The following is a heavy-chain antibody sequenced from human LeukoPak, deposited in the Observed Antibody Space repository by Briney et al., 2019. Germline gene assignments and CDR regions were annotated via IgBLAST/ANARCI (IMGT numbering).Heavy chain of an antibody. V-gene: IGHV4-34*01. CDR2: INHSGST. J-gene: IGHJ4*02. D-gene: IGHD2-15*01. Sequence: SETLSLTCAVYGGSFSGYYWSWIRQPLGKGLEWIGEINHSGSTNYNPSLKSRVTISVDTSKNQFSLKLSSVTAADTAVYYCARGPKFLYCSGGSCFFDYWGQGTLVTVSS. CDR3: ARGPKFLYCSGGSCFFDY. CDR1: GGSFSGYY.